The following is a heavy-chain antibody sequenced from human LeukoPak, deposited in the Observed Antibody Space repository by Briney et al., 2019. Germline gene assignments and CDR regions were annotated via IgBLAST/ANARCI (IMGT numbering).Heavy chain of an antibody. CDR2: IRSKAYGGTT. V-gene: IGHV3-49*04. CDR1: GFTFGDYA. J-gene: IGHJ4*02. D-gene: IGHD5-18*01. CDR3: TSSAGPRGYSYGYEDY. Sequence: GRSLRLSCTASGFTFGDYAMSWVRQAPGKGLEWVGFIRSKAYGGTTEYAASVKGRFTIARDDSKSIAYLQMNSLKTEDTAVYYCTSSAGPRGYSYGYEDYWGQGTLVTVSS.